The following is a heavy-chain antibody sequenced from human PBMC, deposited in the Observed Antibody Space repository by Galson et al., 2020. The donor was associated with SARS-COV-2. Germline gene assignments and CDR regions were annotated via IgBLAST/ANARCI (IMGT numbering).Heavy chain of an antibody. CDR2: ISGSGGST. CDR1: GFTFSSYA. CDR3: AKVSGYGDYVDPLNWYFDL. V-gene: IGHV3-23*01. Sequence: GGSLRLSCAASGFTFSSYAMSWVRQAPGKGLEWVSAISGSGGSTYYTDSVKGRFTISRDNSKNTLYLQMNSLRAEDTAVYYCAKVSGYGDYVDPLNWYFDLCGRGTLVTVSS. D-gene: IGHD4-17*01. J-gene: IGHJ2*01.